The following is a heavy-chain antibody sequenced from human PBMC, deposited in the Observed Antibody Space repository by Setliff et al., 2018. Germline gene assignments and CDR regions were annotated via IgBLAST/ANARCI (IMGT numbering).Heavy chain of an antibody. CDR2: IYPGDSDT. D-gene: IGHD3-22*01. J-gene: IGHJ4*02. CDR3: ARSAWGSSGYYPYYFDY. V-gene: IGHV5-51*01. CDR1: GYTFTNYW. Sequence: GESLKISCKGFGYTFTNYWIGWVRQMPGKGLEWMGVIYPGDSDTRYSPSFQGQVTISADKSISTAYLQWSSLKASDTAMYYCARSAWGSSGYYPYYFDYWGQGTLVTVSS.